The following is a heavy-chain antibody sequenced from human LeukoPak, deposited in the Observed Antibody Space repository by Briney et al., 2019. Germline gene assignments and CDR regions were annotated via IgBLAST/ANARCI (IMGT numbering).Heavy chain of an antibody. V-gene: IGHV3-48*03. CDR3: AKDYYYDTPEVTYYFDY. J-gene: IGHJ4*02. CDR1: GITFSSYE. D-gene: IGHD3-22*01. Sequence: GGSLRLSCVASGITFSSYEMNWVRQAPGKGLEWVSYISSRGTTIYYAGSVKGRFTITRDNAKKSLYLQMNSLRAEDTAVYYCAKDYYYDTPEVTYYFDYWGQGTLVTVSS. CDR2: ISSRGTTI.